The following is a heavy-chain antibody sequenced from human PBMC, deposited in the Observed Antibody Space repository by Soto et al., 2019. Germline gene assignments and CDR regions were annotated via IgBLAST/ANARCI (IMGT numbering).Heavy chain of an antibody. Sequence: QVQLVQSGAEVKKPGASVKVSCKASGYTFTSYYMHWVRQAPGQGLEWMGIINPSGGSTSYAQKFQGRVTMTRDTSTSTVYMELSSLRSEDTAVYYCARYVEMATTPEGDAFDIWGQGTMVTVSS. D-gene: IGHD1-26*01. CDR3: ARYVEMATTPEGDAFDI. V-gene: IGHV1-46*01. J-gene: IGHJ3*02. CDR2: INPSGGST. CDR1: GYTFTSYY.